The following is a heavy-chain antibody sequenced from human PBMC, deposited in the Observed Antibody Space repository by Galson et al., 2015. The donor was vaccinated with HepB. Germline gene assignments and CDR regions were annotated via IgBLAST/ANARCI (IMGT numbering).Heavy chain of an antibody. J-gene: IGHJ4*02. D-gene: IGHD3-22*01. CDR3: AGQYYYESTGYLKGGY. CDR1: GFTFSDYY. Sequence: SLRLSCAASGFTFSDYYMSWIRQAPGKGLEWVSFISSSGSIIYYAESLKGRFTISRDNAKNSLYLQMNSLRADDTAVYYCAGQYYYESTGYLKGGYWGQGTLVTVSS. V-gene: IGHV3-11*01. CDR2: ISSSGSII.